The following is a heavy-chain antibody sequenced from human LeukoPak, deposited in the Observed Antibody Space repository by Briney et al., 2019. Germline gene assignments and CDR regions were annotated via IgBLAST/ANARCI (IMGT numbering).Heavy chain of an antibody. J-gene: IGHJ4*02. CDR3: AGYLMDYGDYF. D-gene: IGHD4-17*01. V-gene: IGHV4-59*01. CDR2: IYYSGST. Sequence: SETLSLTCTVSGGSISSYYWSWIRQPPGKGLEWIGYIYYSGSTNYNPSLKSRVTISVDTSKNQFSLKLSSVTAADTAVYYCAGYLMDYGDYFWGQGTLVTVSS. CDR1: GGSISSYY.